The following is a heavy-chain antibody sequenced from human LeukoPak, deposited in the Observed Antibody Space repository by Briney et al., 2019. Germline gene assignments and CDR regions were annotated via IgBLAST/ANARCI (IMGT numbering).Heavy chain of an antibody. V-gene: IGHV1-2*02. D-gene: IGHD1-26*01. CDR2: INPNSGGT. CDR1: GYTFTGYY. CDR3: ARDLSGSFALGY. Sequence: GASVKVSCKASGYTFTGYYMHWVRQAPGQGLEWTGWINPNSGGTNYAQKFQGRVTMTRDTSISTAYMELSRLRSDDTAVYYCARDLSGSFALGYWGQGTLVTVSS. J-gene: IGHJ4*02.